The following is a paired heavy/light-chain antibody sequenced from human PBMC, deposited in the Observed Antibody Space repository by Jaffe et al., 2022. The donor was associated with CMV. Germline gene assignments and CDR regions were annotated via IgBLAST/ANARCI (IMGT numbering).Heavy chain of an antibody. CDR2: IIPIFPTT. D-gene: IGHD3-3*01. CDR3: ARGYPTGFNYYYGMDV. J-gene: IGHJ6*02. V-gene: IGHV1-69*18. CDR1: GGTFSNYA. Sequence: QVQLVQSGAEVKKPGSSVKVSCKASGGTFSNYAINWVRQAPGQGLEWLGRIIPIFPTTNYAHKFQGRLTITADESTTTAYMEVSSLRSEDTAVYYCARGYPTGFNYYYGMDVWGQGTTVTVSS.
Light chain of an antibody. J-gene: IGKJ5*01. CDR3: MQALQILPT. CDR1: QSLLHSTAHNY. V-gene: IGKV2-28*01. Sequence: DIVVTQSPLSLPATPGEPASISCRSSQSLLHSTAHNYLDWYLQKPGKSPQLLIYLGSNRASGVPDRFSGSGSGTDFTLKISRVEAEDVGVYYCMQALQILPTFGQGTRLEIK. CDR2: LGS.